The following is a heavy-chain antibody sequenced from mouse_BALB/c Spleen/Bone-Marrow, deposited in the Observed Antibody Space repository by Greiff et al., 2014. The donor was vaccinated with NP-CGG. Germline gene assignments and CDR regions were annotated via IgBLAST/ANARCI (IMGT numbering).Heavy chain of an antibody. CDR3: TRPSFYYGSSYWYFDV. CDR2: IDPANGDT. J-gene: IGHJ1*01. V-gene: IGHV14-3*02. Sequence: EVQLQQSGSELVKPGASVKLSCAASGFNIKDTYMHWVKQRPEQGLEWIGRIDPANGDTKYDPKFQGKATITADTSSNTAYPQLSSLTSEDTAVYYCTRPSFYYGSSYWYFDVWGAGTTVTVSS. D-gene: IGHD1-1*01. CDR1: GFNIKDTY.